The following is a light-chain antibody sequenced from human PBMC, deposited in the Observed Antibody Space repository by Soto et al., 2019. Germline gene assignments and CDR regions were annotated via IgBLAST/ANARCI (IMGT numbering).Light chain of an antibody. CDR1: QGIRNE. V-gene: IGKV1-6*01. CDR2: GAS. Sequence: AIQMTQSPSSLSASVGDRVTITCRASQGIRNELEWYQQQPGKAPKLLIYGASTLQSGVPSRFSGSGSGTDFTLTISSLQPEDFATYYCLQDNIYPRTFGQGTKVETK. CDR3: LQDNIYPRT. J-gene: IGKJ1*01.